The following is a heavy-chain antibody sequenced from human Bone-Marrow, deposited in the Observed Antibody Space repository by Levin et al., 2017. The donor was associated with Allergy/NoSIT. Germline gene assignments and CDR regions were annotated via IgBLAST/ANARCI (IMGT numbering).Heavy chain of an antibody. CDR3: ARAYSSSSGFDY. D-gene: IGHD6-6*01. V-gene: IGHV3-21*01. Sequence: PGGSLRLSCAASGFTFSSYSLNWVRQAPGKGLEWVSSISSSSSYIYYADPGKGRFTISRDNAKNSVYLQMNSLRAEATAVYCCARAYSSSSGFDYWGQGPLVTVSS. J-gene: IGHJ4*02. CDR1: GFTFSSYS. CDR2: ISSSSSYI.